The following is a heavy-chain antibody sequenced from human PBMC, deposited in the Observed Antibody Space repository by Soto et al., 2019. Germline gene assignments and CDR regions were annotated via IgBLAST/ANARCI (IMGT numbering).Heavy chain of an antibody. J-gene: IGHJ5*01. CDR2: IVPKYGTA. V-gene: IGHV1-69*12. CDR3: ARDMLSSLVVEAPHLFES. D-gene: IGHD2-21*01. Sequence: QVQLVQSGGEVRKPGTSVKVSCRASGGIFSDYAISWVRQAPGQGLEWVGGIVPKYGTAKYARKFEDRVTLTADEFSSTVYMEMNGLRSEDTALYYCARDMLSSLVVEAPHLFESWGQGTRLTVSS. CDR1: GGIFSDYA.